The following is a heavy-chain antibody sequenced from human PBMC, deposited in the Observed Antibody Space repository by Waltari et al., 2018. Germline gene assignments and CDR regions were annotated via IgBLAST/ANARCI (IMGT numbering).Heavy chain of an antibody. D-gene: IGHD6-13*01. CDR3: ARDLVLAVGTRDY. Sequence: QVQLVESGGGVVQPGRSLRLSCAASGFTFNTYGMHWVRQAPGKGREWVAIIWSDGNTKYYADAVRGRFTISRDNSKNTLFLQMNSLRAEDTAVYYCARDLVLAVGTRDYWGQGTLVVVSS. V-gene: IGHV3-33*01. CDR1: GFTFNTYG. J-gene: IGHJ4*02. CDR2: IWSDGNTK.